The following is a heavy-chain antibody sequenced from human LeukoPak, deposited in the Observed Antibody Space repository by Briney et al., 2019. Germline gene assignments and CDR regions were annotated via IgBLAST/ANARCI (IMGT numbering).Heavy chain of an antibody. V-gene: IGHV3-74*01. CDR3: ARNDYSTSSGYDS. CDR1: GFTFSSYW. J-gene: IGHJ4*02. Sequence: SGGSLRLSCAASGFTFSSYWMHWVRQAPGKGLVWVSRINSDGSSTSYADSVKGRFTISRDNAKNSLYLQMDSLRAEDTAVFFCARNDYSTSSGYDSWGQGTLVTVSS. CDR2: INSDGSST. D-gene: IGHD6-6*01.